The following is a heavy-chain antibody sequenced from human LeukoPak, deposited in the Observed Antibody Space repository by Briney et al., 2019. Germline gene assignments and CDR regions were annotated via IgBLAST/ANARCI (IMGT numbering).Heavy chain of an antibody. D-gene: IGHD3-22*01. J-gene: IGHJ4*02. V-gene: IGHV4-59*01. CDR2: VSYSGST. Sequence: SETLSLTCTVSGGSISGYYWSWIRQPPGKGLEWIGYVSYSGSTNYNPSLKSRVTMSVDTSKNQVSLKLRSVTTADTAVYYCARWSPYDSSGYYYAFDYWGQGTLVTVSS. CDR3: ARWSPYDSSGYYYAFDY. CDR1: GGSISGYY.